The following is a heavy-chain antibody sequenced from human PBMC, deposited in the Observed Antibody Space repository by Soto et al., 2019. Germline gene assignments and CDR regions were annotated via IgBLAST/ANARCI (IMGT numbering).Heavy chain of an antibody. V-gene: IGHV4-31*03. Sequence: SETLSLTCTVSGGSISSGGYYWSWIRQHPGKGLEWIGYIYYSGSTYYNPSLKSRVTISVDTSKNQFSLKLSSVTAADTAVYYCARWTQLEPRFDYWGQGTLVTVS. CDR3: ARWTQLEPRFDY. J-gene: IGHJ4*02. CDR2: IYYSGST. CDR1: GGSISSGGYY. D-gene: IGHD1-1*01.